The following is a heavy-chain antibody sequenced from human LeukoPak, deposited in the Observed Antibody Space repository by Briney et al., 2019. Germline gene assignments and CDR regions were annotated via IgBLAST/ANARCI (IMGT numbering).Heavy chain of an antibody. Sequence: GGSLRLSCAASGFTFSSYGMHWLRQAPGKGLEWVANITYDGSNKYYADSVKGRFTISRDNSKNTLYLQMNSLRAEDTAVYSCAKDWLDSSGSFLDYWGQGTLVTVSS. J-gene: IGHJ4*02. CDR2: ITYDGSNK. CDR1: GFTFSSYG. D-gene: IGHD3-22*01. V-gene: IGHV3-30*18. CDR3: AKDWLDSSGSFLDY.